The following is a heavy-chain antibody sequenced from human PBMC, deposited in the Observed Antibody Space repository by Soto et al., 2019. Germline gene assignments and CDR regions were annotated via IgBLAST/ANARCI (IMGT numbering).Heavy chain of an antibody. J-gene: IGHJ4*02. CDR1: GFTFRDHY. CDR3: TRMGLLLWGGYRPIDY. V-gene: IGHV3-72*01. Sequence: EVQLVESGGGLVQPGGSLRLSCAASGFTFRDHYMDWVRQAPGKGLGWVGRIRNKANSYTTEYAASEKGRFTISGDDSENSLYLQMNSLKTEDTAVYYCTRMGLLLWGGYRPIDYWGQGTLVTVSS. D-gene: IGHD3-16*02. CDR2: IRNKANSYTT.